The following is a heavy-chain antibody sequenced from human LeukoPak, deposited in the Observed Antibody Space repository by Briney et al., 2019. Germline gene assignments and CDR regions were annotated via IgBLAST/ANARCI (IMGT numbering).Heavy chain of an antibody. CDR3: ARGSDRVAVAGLNWFDP. CDR2: LKSDGSST. V-gene: IGHV3-74*01. Sequence: GGSLGLSFSAPGFTFNDYWMHWVRPAPGKGLVWVSRLKSDGSSTRYADSVKGRFTISRDNAKNTLYLQMNSLRAEDTAVYYCARGSDRVAVAGLNWFDPWGQGTLVTVSS. J-gene: IGHJ5*02. D-gene: IGHD6-19*01. CDR1: GFTFNDYW.